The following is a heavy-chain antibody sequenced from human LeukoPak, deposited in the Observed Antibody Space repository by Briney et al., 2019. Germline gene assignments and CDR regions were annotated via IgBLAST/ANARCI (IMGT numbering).Heavy chain of an antibody. CDR3: ARVDTMTRGADAFDI. Sequence: SETLSLTCTVSGYSISSGYYWGWIRQPPGKGLEWIGSIYHSGSTYYNPSLKSRVTISVDTSKNQFSLKLSSVTAADTAVYHCARVDTMTRGADAFDIWGQGTMVTVSS. J-gene: IGHJ3*02. V-gene: IGHV4-38-2*02. CDR1: GYSISSGYY. CDR2: IYHSGST. D-gene: IGHD3-22*01.